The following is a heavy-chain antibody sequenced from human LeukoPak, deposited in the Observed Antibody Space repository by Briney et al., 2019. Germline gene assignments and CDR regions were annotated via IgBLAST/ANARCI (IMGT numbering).Heavy chain of an antibody. V-gene: IGHV3-7*01. CDR2: IKQDGSEK. Sequence: HPGGSLRLSCAASGFTFSSYWMSWVRQAPGKGLEWVANIKQDGSEKYYVDSVKGRFTISRDNAKNSLYLQMNSLRAEDTAVYYCASDAVLSITNYYYMDVWGKWTTVTVSS. CDR1: GFTFSSYW. CDR3: ASDAVLSITNYYYMDV. D-gene: IGHD2-2*01. J-gene: IGHJ6*03.